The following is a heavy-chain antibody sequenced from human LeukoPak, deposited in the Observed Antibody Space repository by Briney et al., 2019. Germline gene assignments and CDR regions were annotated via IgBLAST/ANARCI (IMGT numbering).Heavy chain of an antibody. CDR2: ISGSGGST. CDR1: GFTFSSCA. CDR3: ASGGIAVALIDY. D-gene: IGHD6-19*01. J-gene: IGHJ4*02. Sequence: GGSLRLSCAASGFTFSSCAMSWVRQAPGKGLEWVSAISGSGGSTYYADSVKGRFTISRDNSKNTLYLQMNSLRAEDTAVYYCASGGIAVALIDYWGQGTLVTVSS. V-gene: IGHV3-23*01.